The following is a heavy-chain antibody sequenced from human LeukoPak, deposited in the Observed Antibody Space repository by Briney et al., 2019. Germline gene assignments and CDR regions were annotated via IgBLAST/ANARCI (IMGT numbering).Heavy chain of an antibody. V-gene: IGHV5-51*01. CDR1: GYSFTNYW. Sequence: GESLKISCNVSGYSFTNYWIGWVRQLPGKCLEWVAIIYPGDSDSSYSPSFQGHVTISVDKSINTAYLHWSSLKASDTAMYYCARRGDGYSIDNWGQGTLVTVSS. J-gene: IGHJ4*02. CDR3: ARRGDGYSIDN. CDR2: IYPGDSDS. D-gene: IGHD5-18*01.